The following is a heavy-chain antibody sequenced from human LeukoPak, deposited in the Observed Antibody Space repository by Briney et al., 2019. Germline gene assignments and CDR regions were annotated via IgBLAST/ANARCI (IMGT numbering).Heavy chain of an antibody. CDR3: ARGAAGYVGASSFDY. CDR1: GFTFSSYA. Sequence: GGSLRLSCAASGFTFSSYAMSWVRQAPGKGLEWVSSISSSTTYISYADSVKGRFTISRDNAKNSQYLQMNSLRAEDTAVYYCARGAAGYVGASSFDYWGQGTLVTVSS. CDR2: ISSSTTYI. V-gene: IGHV3-21*01. D-gene: IGHD1-26*01. J-gene: IGHJ4*02.